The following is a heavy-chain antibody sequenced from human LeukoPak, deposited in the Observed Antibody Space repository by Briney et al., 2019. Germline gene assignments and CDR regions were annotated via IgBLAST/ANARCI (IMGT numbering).Heavy chain of an antibody. Sequence: GGSLRLSCAASGFTFSSYWMSWVRQAPGKGLEWVANIKQDGSEKYYVDSVKGRFTISRDNAKNSLYLQMNSLRAEDTAVYYCAREKRIVGATGWFDPWGQGTLVTVSS. CDR1: GFTFSSYW. CDR3: AREKRIVGATGWFDP. V-gene: IGHV3-7*01. J-gene: IGHJ5*02. CDR2: IKQDGSEK. D-gene: IGHD1-26*01.